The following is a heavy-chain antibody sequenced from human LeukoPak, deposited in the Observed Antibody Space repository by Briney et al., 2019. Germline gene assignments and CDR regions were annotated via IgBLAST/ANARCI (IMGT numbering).Heavy chain of an antibody. CDR1: GYTFTGYY. Sequence: ASVKVSCKASGYTFTGYYMHWVRQAPGQGLEWMGWINPNSGGTNYAQKFQGRVTMTRDTSISTAYMELSRLRSDDTAVYYRAGMELRGPTGDAFDIWGQGTMVTVSS. CDR2: INPNSGGT. V-gene: IGHV1-2*02. J-gene: IGHJ3*02. CDR3: AGMELRGPTGDAFDI. D-gene: IGHD1-7*01.